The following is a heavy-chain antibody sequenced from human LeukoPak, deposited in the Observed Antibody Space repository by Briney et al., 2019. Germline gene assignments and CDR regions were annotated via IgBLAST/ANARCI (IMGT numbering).Heavy chain of an antibody. Sequence: SQTLSLTCTVSGGSISGGGYYWSWIRQHPGKGQEWIGYIYYSGSTYYNPSLKSRITISIDTSKNQFSLKLSSVTAADTAVYYCARVGVVTGILDYWGQGTLVTVSS. V-gene: IGHV4-31*03. D-gene: IGHD2-21*02. CDR3: ARVGVVTGILDY. J-gene: IGHJ4*02. CDR2: IYYSGST. CDR1: GGSISGGGYY.